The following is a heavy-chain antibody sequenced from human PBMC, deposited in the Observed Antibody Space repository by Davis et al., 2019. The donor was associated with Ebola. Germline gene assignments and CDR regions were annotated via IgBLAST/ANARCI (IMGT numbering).Heavy chain of an antibody. D-gene: IGHD6-19*01. Sequence: MPSETLSPTSTVLGASTNSNGCYWGWVRQPPGKGLEWVGSVSYGGAASYNPSLKSRVTISLETSKNHFSLKVHSVTAADTAVYCCAGHEVSGWYDNSGPWGQGTLVTVSS. V-gene: IGHV4-39*01. CDR3: AGHEVSGWYDNSGP. CDR2: VSYGGAA. CDR1: GASTNSNGCY. J-gene: IGHJ1*01.